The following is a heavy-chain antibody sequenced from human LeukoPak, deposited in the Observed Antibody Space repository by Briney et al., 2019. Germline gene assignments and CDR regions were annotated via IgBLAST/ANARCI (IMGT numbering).Heavy chain of an antibody. D-gene: IGHD4-17*01. V-gene: IGHV3-23*01. CDR2: TSGSGGRT. Sequence: PGWSLTLSCPAPGFTFTSYAMSWVRQAPGKGREGVSATSGSGGRTYYSDSVKGRFTISIHNSKNTLYLQMNSLRAEDTAVYYWARVQKTDDYGDYDAFDIWGQETMVTASS. J-gene: IGHJ3*02. CDR3: ARVQKTDDYGDYDAFDI. CDR1: GFTFTSYA.